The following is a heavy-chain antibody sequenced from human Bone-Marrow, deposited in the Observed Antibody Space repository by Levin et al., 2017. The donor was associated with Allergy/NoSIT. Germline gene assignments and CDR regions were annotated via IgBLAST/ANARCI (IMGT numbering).Heavy chain of an antibody. V-gene: IGHV4-39*01. J-gene: IGHJ3*02. D-gene: IGHD6-13*01. CDR3: AKRFSSSWSRGEAFDI. Sequence: SETLSLTCTVSGGSISSSEYCWGWIRQPPGKGLEWIGNIFYSGTTYYNPSLKSRVTISVDTSKNQFSLKLKSVTAADTAVYFCAKRFSSSWSRGEAFDIWGQGTMVTVSS. CDR1: GGSISSSEYC. CDR2: IFYSGTT.